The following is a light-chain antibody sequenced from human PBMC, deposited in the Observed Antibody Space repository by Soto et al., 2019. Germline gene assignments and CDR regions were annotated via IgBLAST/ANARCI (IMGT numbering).Light chain of an antibody. Sequence: EIVMTRFPATLSVSPGKIATLSCRASQTISSNLAWYQQKPGQAPRLLIYGASARALGIPARFSGSGSGTEFSFTVTSLQSEDFAVYYCQQYDQWPITFGQGTRLEIK. CDR2: GAS. V-gene: IGKV3-15*01. J-gene: IGKJ5*01. CDR1: QTISSN. CDR3: QQYDQWPIT.